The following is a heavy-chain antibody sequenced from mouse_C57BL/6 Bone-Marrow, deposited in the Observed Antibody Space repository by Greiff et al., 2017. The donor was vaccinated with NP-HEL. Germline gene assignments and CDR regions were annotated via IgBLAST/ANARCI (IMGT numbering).Heavy chain of an antibody. Sequence: QVQLQQPGAELVMPGASVKLSCKASGYTFTSYWMHWVKQRTGQGLEWIGEIDPSDSYTNYNQKFKGKSTLTVDKSSSTAYMQLSSLTSEDSAVYYCAKQTGTFLDYWGQGTTLTVSS. CDR2: IDPSDSYT. CDR1: GYTFTSYW. J-gene: IGHJ2*01. V-gene: IGHV1-69*01. CDR3: AKQTGTFLDY. D-gene: IGHD4-1*01.